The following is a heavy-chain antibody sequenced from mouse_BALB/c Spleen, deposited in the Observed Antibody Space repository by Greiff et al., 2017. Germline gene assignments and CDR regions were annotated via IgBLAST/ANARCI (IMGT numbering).Heavy chain of an antibody. CDR3: ARDNYDYDGIFAY. Sequence: DVKLVESGGGLVKPGGSLKLSCAASGFTFSDYYMYWVRQTPEKRLEWVATISDGGSYTYYPDSVKGRFTISRDNAKNNLYLQMSSLKSEDTAMYYCARDNYDYDGIFAYWGQGTLVTVSA. D-gene: IGHD2-4*01. J-gene: IGHJ3*01. CDR2: ISDGGSYT. CDR1: GFTFSDYY. V-gene: IGHV5-4*02.